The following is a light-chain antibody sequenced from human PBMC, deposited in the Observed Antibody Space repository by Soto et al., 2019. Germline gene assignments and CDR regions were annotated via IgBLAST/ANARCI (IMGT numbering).Light chain of an antibody. CDR3: QHSSSTPLT. V-gene: IGKV1-39*01. J-gene: IGKJ4*01. CDR2: GAS. Sequence: IHMTQSPSSLSASVGDRVTITCRASETISHYLNWYQQKPGKAPKLLIYGASKLQSWVPSRFSGSGSGTDFTLTITSLQIEDFATYYCQHSSSTPLTFGGGTKVDIK. CDR1: ETISHY.